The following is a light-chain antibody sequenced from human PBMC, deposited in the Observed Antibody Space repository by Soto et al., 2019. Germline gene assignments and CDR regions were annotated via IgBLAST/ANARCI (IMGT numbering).Light chain of an antibody. CDR1: QSVSIN. Sequence: EIMMTQSPATLSVSPGERATLSCRAIQSVSINLAWYQQKPGQAPRLLIYSASIRATGVPARFSGSGSGTEFTLTISSLQSEDFALYYCQQYNNWPRTFGQGTKVEIK. CDR3: QQYNNWPRT. V-gene: IGKV3-15*01. CDR2: SAS. J-gene: IGKJ1*01.